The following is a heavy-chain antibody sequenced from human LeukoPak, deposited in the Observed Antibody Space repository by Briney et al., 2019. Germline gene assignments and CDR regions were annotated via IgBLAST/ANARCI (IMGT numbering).Heavy chain of an antibody. J-gene: IGHJ2*01. V-gene: IGHV1-18*04. D-gene: IGHD6-6*01. CDR1: GYTFTDYY. Sequence: GASVKVSCKASGYTFTDYYIHWVRQAPGQGLEWMGWISAYNGNTDYAQKLNGRVTMTTDTSASTAYMELRSLRSDDTAVYYCARERLEYSSSYWYFDLWGRGTLVTVSS. CDR3: ARERLEYSSSYWYFDL. CDR2: ISAYNGNT.